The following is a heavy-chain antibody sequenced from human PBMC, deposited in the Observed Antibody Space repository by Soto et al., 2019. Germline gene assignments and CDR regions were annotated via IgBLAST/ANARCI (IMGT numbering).Heavy chain of an antibody. J-gene: IGHJ6*02. CDR3: AKPYCSGGSCQDYYYYYGMDV. CDR1: GFTFSSYA. Sequence: LRLSCAASGFTFSSYAMSWVRQAPGKGLEWVSAISGSGGSTYYADSVKGRFTISRDNSKNTLYLQMNSLRAEDTAVYYCAKPYCSGGSCQDYYYYYGMDVWGQGTTVTVSS. CDR2: ISGSGGST. D-gene: IGHD2-15*01. V-gene: IGHV3-23*01.